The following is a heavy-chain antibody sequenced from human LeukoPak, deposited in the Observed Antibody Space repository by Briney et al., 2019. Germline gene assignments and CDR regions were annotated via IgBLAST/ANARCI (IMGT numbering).Heavy chain of an antibody. CDR1: GFTFSSYA. D-gene: IGHD3-10*01. CDR3: AKDLGRYVERISMVRGPPPYEN. Sequence: GGSLRLSCAASGFTFSSYAMSWVRQAPGKGLEWVSAISGSGGSTYYADSVKGRFTISRDNSKNTLYLQMNSLRAEDTAVYYCAKDLGRYVERISMVRGPPPYENWFQGTLVTVSS. CDR2: ISGSGGST. V-gene: IGHV3-23*01. J-gene: IGHJ4*02.